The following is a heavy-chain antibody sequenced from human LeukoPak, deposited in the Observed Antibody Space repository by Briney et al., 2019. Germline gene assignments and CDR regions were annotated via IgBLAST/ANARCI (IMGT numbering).Heavy chain of an antibody. CDR1: GFTFSSYG. Sequence: TGGSLRLSCAASGFTFSSYGMSWVRQAPGKGLEWVSAISGSGGSTYYADSVKGRFTISRDNPKDTLYLQMNSLRAEDTAVYYCAKGRLGIADAFDIWGQGTMVTVSS. CDR3: AKGRLGIADAFDI. V-gene: IGHV3-23*01. J-gene: IGHJ3*02. CDR2: ISGSGGST. D-gene: IGHD6-13*01.